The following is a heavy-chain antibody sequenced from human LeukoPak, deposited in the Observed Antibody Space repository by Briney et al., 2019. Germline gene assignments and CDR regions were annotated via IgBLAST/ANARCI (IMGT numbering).Heavy chain of an antibody. V-gene: IGHV3-21*01. J-gene: IGHJ6*04. CDR2: ISSSSSYI. Sequence: GGSLRLSCAASGFTFSSYSMNWVRQAPGKGLEWVSSISSSSSYIYYADSVKGRFTISRDNAKNSLYLQMNSLRAEDTAVYYCAGDLGRIAAAGKTYYYYGMDVWGKGTTVTVSS. D-gene: IGHD6-13*01. CDR1: GFTFSSYS. CDR3: AGDLGRIAAAGKTYYYYGMDV.